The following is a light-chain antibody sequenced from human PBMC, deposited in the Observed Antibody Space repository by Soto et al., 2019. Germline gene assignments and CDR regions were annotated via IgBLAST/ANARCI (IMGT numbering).Light chain of an antibody. J-gene: IGLJ1*01. V-gene: IGLV2-14*01. CDR1: RSDVGAYNY. CDR3: SSFTSRFTFV. CDR2: EVT. Sequence: QSALTRPASVSGSPGQSSAISCTGTRSDVGAYNYVSWYQQYPGKAPKLMISEVTNRPSGVSDRFSGSKSGNTASLTISGLQAEDEADYYCSSFTSRFTFVFGTGTKVTVL.